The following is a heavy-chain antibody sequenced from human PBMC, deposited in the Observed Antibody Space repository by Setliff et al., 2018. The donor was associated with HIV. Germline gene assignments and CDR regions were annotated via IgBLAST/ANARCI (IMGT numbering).Heavy chain of an antibody. CDR2: IYTSGST. Sequence: PSETLSLTCTVSGYSISSGYYWGWIRQPPGKGLEWIGHIYTSGSTNYNPSLNSRVNMSIDASKNQVSLKVTSVTAADTAVYYCAKVAPKVSYYYGLGRQRGYFDYWGQGTLVTVSS. J-gene: IGHJ4*02. CDR3: AKVAPKVSYYYGLGRQRGYFDY. V-gene: IGHV4-38-2*02. CDR1: GYSISSGYY. D-gene: IGHD3-10*01.